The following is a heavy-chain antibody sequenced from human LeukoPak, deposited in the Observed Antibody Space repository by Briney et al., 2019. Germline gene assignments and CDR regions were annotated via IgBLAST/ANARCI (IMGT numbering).Heavy chain of an antibody. V-gene: IGHV3-21*01. D-gene: IGHD1-1*01. CDR3: ARGGKPFDY. J-gene: IGHJ4*02. CDR2: ISSSSYI. Sequence: GGSLRLSCAASGFTFSTFSMNWVRQAPGKGLEWVSFISSSSYIYYADSVKGRFTISRDTAKNSLYLQMNSLRAEDTAVYYCARGGKPFDYWGQGTLVTVSS. CDR1: GFTFSTFS.